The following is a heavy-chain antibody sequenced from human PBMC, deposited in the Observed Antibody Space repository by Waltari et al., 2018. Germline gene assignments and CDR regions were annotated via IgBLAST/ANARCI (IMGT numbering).Heavy chain of an antibody. Sequence: KVSCKASGGTFCSYAISWVRQAPGQGLEWMGGIIPILGIANYAQKFQGRVTITADKSTSTAYMELSSLRSEDTAVYYCAREEVQMATIACYYYGMDVWGQGTTVTVSS. CDR2: IIPILGIA. CDR1: GGTFCSYA. J-gene: IGHJ6*02. D-gene: IGHD5-12*01. CDR3: AREEVQMATIACYYYGMDV. V-gene: IGHV1-69*10.